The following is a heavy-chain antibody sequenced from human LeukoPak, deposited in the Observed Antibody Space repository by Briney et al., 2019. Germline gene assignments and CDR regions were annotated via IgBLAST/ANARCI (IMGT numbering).Heavy chain of an antibody. D-gene: IGHD6-19*01. V-gene: IGHV3-43*02. CDR3: AKEGPIAVATYFDY. Sequence: GGSLRLSCAASGFTFDDYTMHWVRQAPGKGLELVSLITGDGSTTNYADSVKGRFTISRDNSKNSLYLQMNSLTTEDTAFYYCAKEGPIAVATYFDYWGQGTLVTVSS. CDR2: ITGDGSTT. J-gene: IGHJ4*02. CDR1: GFTFDDYT.